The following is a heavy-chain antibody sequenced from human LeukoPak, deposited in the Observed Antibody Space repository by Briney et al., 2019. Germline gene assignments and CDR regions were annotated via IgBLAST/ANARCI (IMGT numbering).Heavy chain of an antibody. CDR1: GYTFTGYY. V-gene: IGHV1-18*04. Sequence: ASVKVSCKASGYTFTGYYMHWVRQAPGQGLEWMGWISAYNGNTNYAQKLQGRVTMTTDTSTSTAYMELRSLRSDDTAVYYCARVAAAGTRWFDPWGQGTLVTVSS. CDR3: ARVAAAGTRWFDP. D-gene: IGHD6-13*01. J-gene: IGHJ5*02. CDR2: ISAYNGNT.